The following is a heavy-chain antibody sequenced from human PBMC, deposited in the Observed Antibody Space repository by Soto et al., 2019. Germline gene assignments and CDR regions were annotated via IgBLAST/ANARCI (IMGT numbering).Heavy chain of an antibody. V-gene: IGHV3-48*04. CDR2: ISSSSSTI. CDR1: GFTFSSYS. CDR3: ARDVAPRIFEYQPKTGDRGEGMFDY. D-gene: IGHD7-27*01. Sequence: GGSLRLSCAASGFTFSSYSMNWVRQAPGKGLEWVSYISSSSSTIYYADSVKGRFTIARDNAKNSLYLQMNSLSAEDTAVYFCARDVAPRIFEYQPKTGDRGEGMFDYWGQGTLVTVSS. J-gene: IGHJ4*02.